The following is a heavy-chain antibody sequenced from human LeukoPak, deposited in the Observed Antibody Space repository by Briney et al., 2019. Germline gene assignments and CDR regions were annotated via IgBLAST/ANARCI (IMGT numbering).Heavy chain of an antibody. V-gene: IGHV3-23*01. D-gene: IGHD4-17*01. CDR2: ISTSGRST. Sequence: PGGSLRLSCAASGFTFSTYAMSWVRQAPGRGLEWVSTISTSGRSTYYADSVKGRFTISRDNSKNTLFLQMNSLRAEDTAVYYCARGGDYGDYFDYWGQGTLVTVSS. J-gene: IGHJ4*02. CDR3: ARGGDYGDYFDY. CDR1: GFTFSTYA.